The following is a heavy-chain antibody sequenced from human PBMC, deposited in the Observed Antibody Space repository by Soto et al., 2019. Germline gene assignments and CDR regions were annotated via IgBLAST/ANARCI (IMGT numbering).Heavy chain of an antibody. Sequence: QVQLVESGGGVVQPGRSLRLSCAASEFTFSSCAMHWVRQAPGKGLERVAVISYDGSDKYYADSVKGRFTISRDNSKNTLYLQMNSLRAEDTAVYYCARFSYDSSGTYFDYWGQGTLVTVSS. D-gene: IGHD3-22*01. CDR1: EFTFSSCA. J-gene: IGHJ4*02. CDR2: ISYDGSDK. V-gene: IGHV3-30-3*01. CDR3: ARFSYDSSGTYFDY.